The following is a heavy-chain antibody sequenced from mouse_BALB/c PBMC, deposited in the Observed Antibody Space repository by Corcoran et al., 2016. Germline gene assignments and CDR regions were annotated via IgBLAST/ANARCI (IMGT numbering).Heavy chain of an antibody. V-gene: IGHV14-3*02. CDR1: GFNIKDTY. Sequence: HLHHSFSELVKPGASVKLSCTASGFNIKDTYMHWVKQRPEQGLEWIGRIDPANGNTKYDPKFQGKATITADTSSNTAYLQLSSLTSEDTAVYYCATSTATAWFAYWGQGTLVTVSA. CDR2: IDPANGNT. CDR3: ATSTATAWFAY. J-gene: IGHJ3*01. D-gene: IGHD1-2*01.